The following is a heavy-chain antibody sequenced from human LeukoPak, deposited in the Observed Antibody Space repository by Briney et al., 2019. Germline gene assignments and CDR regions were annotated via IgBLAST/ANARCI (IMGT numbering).Heavy chain of an antibody. CDR1: GGSISSYY. V-gene: IGHV4-59*01. J-gene: IGHJ4*02. CDR3: ARDNGSGSHFDY. Sequence: KPSETLSLTCTVSGGSISSYYWSWIRQPPGKGLEWIGYIYYSGSTNYNPSLKSRVTISVDTSKNQFSLKLSSVTAADTAVYYCARDNGSGSHFDYWGQGTLVTVSS. D-gene: IGHD1-26*01. CDR2: IYYSGST.